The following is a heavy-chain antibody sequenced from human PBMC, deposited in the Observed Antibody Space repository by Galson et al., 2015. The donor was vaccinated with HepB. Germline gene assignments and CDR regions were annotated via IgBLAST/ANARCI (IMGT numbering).Heavy chain of an antibody. CDR3: ARAKSSSETGGYPVFDY. J-gene: IGHJ4*02. CDR2: IRTAGTTV. Sequence: SLRLSCAASGFTFSNYRMSWVRQAPGKGLEWVSCIRTAGTTVHYADSVNGRTTISRDNAENSLYLQMDSLRAADTDFYYCARAKSSSETGGYPVFDYWGQGTLVTVSS. CDR1: GFTFSNYR. D-gene: IGHD2-8*02. V-gene: IGHV3-48*03.